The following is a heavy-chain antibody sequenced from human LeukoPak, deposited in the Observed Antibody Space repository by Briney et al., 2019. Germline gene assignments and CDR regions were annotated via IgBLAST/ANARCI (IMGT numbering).Heavy chain of an antibody. V-gene: IGHV3-21*01. D-gene: IGHD2-15*01. Sequence: GGSLRLSCAASRFTFSSYSMNWVRQAPGKGLEWVSSISSSSSYIYYADSVKGRFTISRDNAKNSLYLQMNSLRAEDTAVYYCARDRGYCSGGSCSSYYYYGMDVWGQGTTVTVSS. CDR3: ARDRGYCSGGSCSSYYYYGMDV. CDR1: RFTFSSYS. J-gene: IGHJ6*02. CDR2: ISSSSSYI.